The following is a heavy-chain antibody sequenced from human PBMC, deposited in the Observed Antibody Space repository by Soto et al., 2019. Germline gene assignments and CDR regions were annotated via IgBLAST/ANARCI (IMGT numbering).Heavy chain of an antibody. D-gene: IGHD1-26*01. Sequence: TLSLTCTVSGGSVSRGSYYWSWIRQHPGKGMEWIGYIYYSGSTNYNLSLKSRVTISVDTPKNQISLKLSHVTAADTAVHYCAKKGTAYSGSFFMFDLWGIGTMV. CDR3: AKKGTAYSGSFFMFDL. V-gene: IGHV4-61*01. CDR1: GGSVSRGSYY. J-gene: IGHJ3*01. CDR2: IYYSGST.